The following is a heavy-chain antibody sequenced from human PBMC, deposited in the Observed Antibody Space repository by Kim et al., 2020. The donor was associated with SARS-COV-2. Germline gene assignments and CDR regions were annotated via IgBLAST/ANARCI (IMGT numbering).Heavy chain of an antibody. V-gene: IGHV3-53*04. CDR3: ARNLVTGHDDF. J-gene: IGHJ4*02. CDR2: TT. Sequence: TTYYADSVKGRFHITRHKSKNTEYLQMNSLRAEDTAVYFCARNLVTGHDDFWRQGTRVTVSS. D-gene: IGHD1-20*01.